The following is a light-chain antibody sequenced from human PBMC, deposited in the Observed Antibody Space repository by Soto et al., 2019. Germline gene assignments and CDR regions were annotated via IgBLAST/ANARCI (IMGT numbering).Light chain of an antibody. CDR3: QQRYDWPVT. CDR2: SAS. Sequence: EIVLTQSPATLSLSQGERSTLXXRASQSIATYLGWYQEKPGQAPRXIIYSASNRANGIPPRFSGSGSGTDFTLTISSLEPEDFSVYYCQQRYDWPVTFGQGTRLEIK. J-gene: IGKJ5*01. V-gene: IGKV3-11*01. CDR1: QSIATY.